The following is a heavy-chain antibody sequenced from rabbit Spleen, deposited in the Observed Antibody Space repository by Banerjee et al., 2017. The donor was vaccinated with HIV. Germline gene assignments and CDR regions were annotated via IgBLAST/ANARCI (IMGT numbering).Heavy chain of an antibody. V-gene: IGHV1S40*01. Sequence: QSLEESGGDLVTPGASLTLTCKASGIDFSSYNFICWVRQAPGKGLEWIACIDIGSRDFTYYASWAKGRFIISKTSSTTVTLQMTSLTVADTATYFCARDTGSSFSTYGMDLWGQGTLVTVS. CDR1: GIDFSSYNF. CDR3: ARDTGSSFSTYGMDL. CDR2: IDIGSRDFT. J-gene: IGHJ6*01. D-gene: IGHD8-1*01.